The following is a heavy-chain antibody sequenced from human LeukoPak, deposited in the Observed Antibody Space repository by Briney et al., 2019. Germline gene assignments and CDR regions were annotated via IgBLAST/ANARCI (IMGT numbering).Heavy chain of an antibody. CDR1: RSSFNDFS. CDR2: VNPTGGGT. D-gene: IGHD1-26*01. V-gene: IGHV1-46*02. J-gene: IGHJ5*02. Sequence: ASVKVSCKASRSSFNDFSFHWVRQAPGQGLEYMGRVNPTGGGTRYAQKFQGRVTMTRDMSTSTVYMDLTSLRSDDTAVYYCAQEVSDFSGTYDWFDPWGQGTLVTVSS. CDR3: AQEVSDFSGTYDWFDP.